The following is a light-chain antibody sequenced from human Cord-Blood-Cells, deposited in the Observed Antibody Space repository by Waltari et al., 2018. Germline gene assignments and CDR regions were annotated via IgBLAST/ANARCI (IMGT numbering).Light chain of an antibody. V-gene: IGLV3-21*04. J-gene: IGLJ2*01. CDR2: YDS. Sequence: SYVLTQPPSVSVAPGKTARITCGGNNIGSKRVHWYQQQPGQAPVMVIYYDSDRPSGTPERFSCSNSGNTATLTISRGEAGDEADYYCQVWDSSSDHVVFGGGTKLTVL. CDR3: QVWDSSSDHVV. CDR1: NIGSKR.